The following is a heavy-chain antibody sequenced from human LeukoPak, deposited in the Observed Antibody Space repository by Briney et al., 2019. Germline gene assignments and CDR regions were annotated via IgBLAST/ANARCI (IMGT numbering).Heavy chain of an antibody. Sequence: PGGSLRLSCAASGFTFSSYAMSWVRQAPGKGLEWVSAISGSGGSTYYADSVKGRFTISRDNSKNTLYLQMNSLRAEDTAVYYCARGSSITGTLIPTDYWGQGTLVTVSS. D-gene: IGHD1-7*01. CDR3: ARGSSITGTLIPTDY. CDR1: GFTFSSYA. V-gene: IGHV3-23*01. CDR2: ISGSGGST. J-gene: IGHJ4*02.